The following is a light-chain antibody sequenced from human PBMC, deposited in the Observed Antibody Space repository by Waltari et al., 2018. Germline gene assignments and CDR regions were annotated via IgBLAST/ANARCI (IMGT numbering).Light chain of an antibody. V-gene: IGKV3-11*01. CDR2: DAS. CDR3: QQRGNWPSGYT. Sequence: EIVLTQSPATLSLSPGERATLPCRASPTARSYLAWYQQKPGQAPRLLIFDASRRATGIPARFSGSGSGTDFTLTISSLEPEDFAVYYCQQRGNWPSGYTFGQGTKLEIK. CDR1: PTARSY. J-gene: IGKJ2*01.